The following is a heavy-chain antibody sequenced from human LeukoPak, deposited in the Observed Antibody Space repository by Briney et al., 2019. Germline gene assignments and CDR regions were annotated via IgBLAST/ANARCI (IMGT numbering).Heavy chain of an antibody. J-gene: IGHJ4*02. CDR1: GGSISSSSYY. V-gene: IGHV4-39*07. D-gene: IGHD6-19*01. Sequence: SETLSLTCTVSGGSISSSSYYWGWIRQPPEKGLEWIGSIYYSGSTYYNPSLKSRVTISVDTSKNQFSLKLSSVTAADTAVYYCARETTVAAASFDYWGQGTLVTVSS. CDR2: IYYSGST. CDR3: ARETTVAAASFDY.